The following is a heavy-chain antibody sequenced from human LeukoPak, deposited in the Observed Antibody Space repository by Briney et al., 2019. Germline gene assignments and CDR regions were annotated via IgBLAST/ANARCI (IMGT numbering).Heavy chain of an antibody. Sequence: ASVKVSCKVSGYTLTELSMHWVRQAPGQGLEWMGIINPSGGSTSYAQKFQGRVTMTRDTSTSTVYMELSSLRSEDTAVYYCAVEAGYYYDSSGYWGQGTLVTVSS. D-gene: IGHD3-22*01. CDR1: GYTLTELS. J-gene: IGHJ4*02. CDR2: INPSGGST. CDR3: AVEAGYYYDSSGY. V-gene: IGHV1-46*01.